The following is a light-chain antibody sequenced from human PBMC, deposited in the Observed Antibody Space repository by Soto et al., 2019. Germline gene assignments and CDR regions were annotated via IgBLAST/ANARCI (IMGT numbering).Light chain of an antibody. CDR2: KAS. Sequence: DIQMTQSPSTLSASVGDRVTITCRASQSIDKRLAWYQQKPGKAPKLLIYKASILQSGVPSRFSGSGSGTEFTLTISSLQPDDVGSYFCQQYNSFSWTFGQGTKVEIK. V-gene: IGKV1-5*03. CDR3: QQYNSFSWT. J-gene: IGKJ1*01. CDR1: QSIDKR.